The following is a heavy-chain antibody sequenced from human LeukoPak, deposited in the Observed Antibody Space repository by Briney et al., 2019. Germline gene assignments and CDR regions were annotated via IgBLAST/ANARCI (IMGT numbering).Heavy chain of an antibody. J-gene: IGHJ3*02. D-gene: IGHD4-23*01. V-gene: IGHV5-51*01. Sequence: GESLKISCKGSGNRFTSYWIGWVRQMPGKGLEWMGIIYFGDSHTRYSPSFQGQVTISADKSISTAYLQWSSLKASDTAMYYCARPRTFGYGGNSGAFDIWGQGTMVTVSS. CDR2: IYFGDSHT. CDR3: ARPRTFGYGGNSGAFDI. CDR1: GNRFTSYW.